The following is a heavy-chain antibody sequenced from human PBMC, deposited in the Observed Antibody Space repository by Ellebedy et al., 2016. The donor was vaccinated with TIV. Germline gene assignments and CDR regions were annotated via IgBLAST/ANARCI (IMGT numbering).Heavy chain of an antibody. CDR3: ARVDELGN. J-gene: IGHJ4*02. CDR2: IVPILGMT. D-gene: IGHD1-26*01. V-gene: IGHV1-69*04. CDR1: GYTFTSYG. Sequence: ASVKVSCKASGYTFTSYGISWVRQAPGQGLEWMGRIVPILGMTNYAQKFQGRVTITADRSTSTAYMELSNLRSEDTAVYYCARVDELGNWGQGTLVTVSS.